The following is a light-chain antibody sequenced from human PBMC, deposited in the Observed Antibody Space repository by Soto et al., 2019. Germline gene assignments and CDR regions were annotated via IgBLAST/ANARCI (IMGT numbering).Light chain of an antibody. CDR1: RTISSY. CDR2: STY. CDR3: QQGYDPPDT. V-gene: IGKV1-39*01. J-gene: IGKJ2*01. Sequence: DIPMTQSPSSLSASVGDRVTITCRASRTISSYLNWYQQKPGKAPKLLIYSTYTLQNGVPSRFSGSGSGTDFTLTISSLQPEDFATYYCQQGYDPPDTFGQRSKLEIK.